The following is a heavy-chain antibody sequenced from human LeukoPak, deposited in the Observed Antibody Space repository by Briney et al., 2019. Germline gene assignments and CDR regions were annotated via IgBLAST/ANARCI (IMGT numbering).Heavy chain of an antibody. CDR2: IIPILGIA. CDR1: GYTFTSYA. CDR3: AKTTVTDNWFDP. J-gene: IGHJ5*02. V-gene: IGHV1-69*04. D-gene: IGHD4-17*01. Sequence: ASVKVSCKASGYTFTSYAMHWVRQAPGQGLEWMGRIIPILGIANYAQKFQGRVTITADKSTSTAYMELSSLRSEDTAVYYCAKTTVTDNWFDPWGQGTLVTVSS.